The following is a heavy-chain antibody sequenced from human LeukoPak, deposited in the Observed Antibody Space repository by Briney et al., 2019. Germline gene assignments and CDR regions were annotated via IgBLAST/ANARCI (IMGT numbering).Heavy chain of an antibody. V-gene: IGHV4-34*01. J-gene: IGHJ5*02. CDR2: INHSGST. CDR1: GGPFSGYY. Sequence: SETLSLTCAVYGGPFSGYYWSWIRQPPGKGLEWIGEINHSGSTNYNPSLKSRVTISVDTSKNQFSLKLSSVTAADTAVYYCARGLSPFDPWGQGTLVTVSS. CDR3: ARGLSPFDP.